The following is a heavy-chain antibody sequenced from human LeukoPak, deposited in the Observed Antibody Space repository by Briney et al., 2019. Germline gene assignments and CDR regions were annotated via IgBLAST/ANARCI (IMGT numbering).Heavy chain of an antibody. CDR3: ARDLRDAFDI. Sequence: GGSLRLSCAASGFTVSSNYMSWVRQAPGKGLEWVSVIYSGGNTYYADSVKGRFTISRDNSKNTLYLQMNSLRAEDTAVYYCARDLRDAFDIWGQGTMVTVSS. V-gene: IGHV3-53*01. J-gene: IGHJ3*02. CDR2: IYSGGNT. CDR1: GFTVSSNY.